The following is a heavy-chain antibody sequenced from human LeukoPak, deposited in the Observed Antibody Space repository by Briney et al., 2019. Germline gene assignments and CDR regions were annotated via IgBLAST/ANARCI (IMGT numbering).Heavy chain of an antibody. D-gene: IGHD3-10*01. CDR1: GYSFTSYW. CDR2: IYPDDSDT. J-gene: IGHJ5*01. V-gene: IGHV5-51*01. CDR3: ARRAYYSVSGSYRWFDS. Sequence: GESLKISCEGSGYSFTSYWIGWVRQMPGKGLEWMGMIYPDDSDTRYSPSVQGQVTISVDKSISTAYLQWSSLKASDTAMYYCARRAYYSVSGSYRWFDSWGQGTLVTVSS.